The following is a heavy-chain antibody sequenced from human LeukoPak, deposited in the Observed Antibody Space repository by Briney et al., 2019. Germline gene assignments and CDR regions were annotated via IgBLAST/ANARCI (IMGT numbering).Heavy chain of an antibody. Sequence: SVKVSCKASGGTFSSYAISWVRQAPGQGLEWMGGSIPIFGTANYAQKFQGRVTITADESTSTAYMELSSLRSEDTAVYYCARDSLLSAQYYGSGSGYFDYWGQGTLVTVSS. CDR3: ARDSLLSAQYYGSGSGYFDY. J-gene: IGHJ4*02. CDR2: SIPIFGTA. CDR1: GGTFSSYA. V-gene: IGHV1-69*13. D-gene: IGHD3-10*01.